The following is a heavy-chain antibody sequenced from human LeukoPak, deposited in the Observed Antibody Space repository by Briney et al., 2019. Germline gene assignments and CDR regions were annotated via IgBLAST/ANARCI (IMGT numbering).Heavy chain of an antibody. CDR3: ARSTSGSYSPFDY. CDR2: IYPGDSDT. CDR1: GYSFTSYW. J-gene: IGHJ4*02. D-gene: IGHD1-26*01. V-gene: IGHV5-51*01. Sequence: GESLKISCKGSGYSFTSYWIGWVRQMPGKGLEWMGIIYPGDSDTRYSPSFQGQVTISADKSTSTAYLRWSSLKASDTAMYYCARSTSGSYSPFDYWGQGTLVTVSS.